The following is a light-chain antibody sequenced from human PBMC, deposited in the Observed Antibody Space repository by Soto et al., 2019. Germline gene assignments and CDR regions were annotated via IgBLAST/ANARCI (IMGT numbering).Light chain of an antibody. CDR1: SSDGGGYNY. CDR3: CSYAGSPYV. J-gene: IGLJ1*01. V-gene: IGLV2-11*01. CDR2: DVS. Sequence: QSALTQPRSVSGSPGQSVTISCTGTSSDGGGYNYVSWYQQHPGKAPKLMIYDVSKRPSGVPDRFSGSKSGNTASLTISGLQAEDEADYYCCSYAGSPYVFGNGTKLTVL.